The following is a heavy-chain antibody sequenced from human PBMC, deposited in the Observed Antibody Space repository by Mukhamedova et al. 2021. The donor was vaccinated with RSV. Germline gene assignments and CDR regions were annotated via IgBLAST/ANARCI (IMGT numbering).Heavy chain of an antibody. J-gene: IGHJ5*02. CDR3: AKGSSGYCSSTSCYPHNWFDP. Sequence: VRQAPGKGLEWVSVIYSGGSSTYYADSVKGRFTISRDNSKNTLYLQMNSLRAEDTAVYYCAKGSSGYCSSTSCYPHNWFDPCGQG. CDR2: IYSGGSST. V-gene: IGHV3-23*03. D-gene: IGHD2-2*01.